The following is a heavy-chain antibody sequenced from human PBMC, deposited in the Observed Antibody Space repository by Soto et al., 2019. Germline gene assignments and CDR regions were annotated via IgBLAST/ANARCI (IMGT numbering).Heavy chain of an antibody. Sequence: LRLSCAASGFTFSHAWMSWVRQAPGKGLEWVGRIKSKADGETKDYGAPVRGRFTVSRDDAKDTLYLQMNSLRIEDTAVYYCCVVKRLDQYSTSGYWFDPWGPGTMVT. CDR2: IKSKADGETK. J-gene: IGHJ5*02. CDR3: CVVKRLDQYSTSGYWFDP. D-gene: IGHD2-15*01. CDR1: GFTFSHAW. V-gene: IGHV3-15*01.